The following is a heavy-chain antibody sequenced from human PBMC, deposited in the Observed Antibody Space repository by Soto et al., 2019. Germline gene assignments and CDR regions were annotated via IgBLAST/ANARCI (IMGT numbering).Heavy chain of an antibody. CDR3: ARSMHYSDGSNYSPFDY. Sequence: SETLSITCTVSGGSVCSGNYYWSWIRQPPGKGLEWIGYFYYTGSTNYNPSLKSRVTISIDASKNQFSLRLSSVTAADTAVYYCARSMHYSDGSNYSPFDYWGQGTLVTVSS. J-gene: IGHJ4*02. D-gene: IGHD3-22*01. CDR1: GGSVCSGNYY. V-gene: IGHV4-61*01. CDR2: FYYTGST.